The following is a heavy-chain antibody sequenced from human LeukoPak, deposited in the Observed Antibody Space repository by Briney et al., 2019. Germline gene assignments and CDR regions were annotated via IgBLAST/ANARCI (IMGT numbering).Heavy chain of an antibody. CDR1: GGSISSYY. V-gene: IGHV4-59*01. J-gene: IGHJ4*02. D-gene: IGHD3-10*01. Sequence: SVTVSLTCTVSGGSISSYYWSWIRQPPGKGLEWIGYICYSRSTNYNPSLKSRVTISVDTSRNQFSLKLSSVTAADTAVYYRARGRLGGSGSYYAVLDYWGQGTLVTVSS. CDR2: ICYSRST. CDR3: ARGRLGGSGSYYAVLDY.